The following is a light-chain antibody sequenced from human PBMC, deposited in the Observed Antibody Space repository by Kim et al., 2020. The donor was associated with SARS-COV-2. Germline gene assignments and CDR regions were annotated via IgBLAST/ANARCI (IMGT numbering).Light chain of an antibody. CDR2: DAS. V-gene: IGKV3-11*01. J-gene: IGKJ2*01. CDR1: QSVSSY. CDR3: QQRSNWPRT. Sequence: EIVLTQSPATLSLSPGERATLSCRASQSVSSYLAWYQQKPGQAPRLLIYDASNRATGISARFSGSGSGTDFTLTISSLEPEDFAVYYCQQRSNWPRTFGQGTKLVI.